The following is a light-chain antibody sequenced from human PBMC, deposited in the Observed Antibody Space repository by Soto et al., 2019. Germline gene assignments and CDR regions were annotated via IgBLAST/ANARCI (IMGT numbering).Light chain of an antibody. CDR1: QSINAW. CDR2: DVS. Sequence: DIQMTQSPSTLSASVGDKVAITCRASQSINAWLAWYQQKPGKAPKLLIYDVSTLDSGVPSRFSGSASGTEFTLTINILESDDFATYYCQQYHRYSTFGQGTKVDIK. V-gene: IGKV1-5*01. J-gene: IGKJ1*01. CDR3: QQYHRYST.